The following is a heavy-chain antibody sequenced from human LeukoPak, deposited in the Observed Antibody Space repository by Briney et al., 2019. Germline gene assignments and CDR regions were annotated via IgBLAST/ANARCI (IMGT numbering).Heavy chain of an antibody. Sequence: GASVKVSCKASGYTFINYDINWVRQATGQGLEWMGWMNPNSGSTGYAPKLQGRVTMTRNTSISTAYMDLSSLRSEDTAVYYCARVYRSVDGYILGYAFDIWGQGTLVSVSS. CDR3: ARVYRSVDGYILGYAFDI. CDR2: MNPNSGST. D-gene: IGHD5-18*01. V-gene: IGHV1-8*01. J-gene: IGHJ3*02. CDR1: GYTFINYD.